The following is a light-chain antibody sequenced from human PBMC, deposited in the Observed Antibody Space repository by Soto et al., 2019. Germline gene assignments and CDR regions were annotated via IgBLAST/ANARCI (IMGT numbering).Light chain of an antibody. V-gene: IGKV3-11*01. J-gene: IGKJ4*01. CDR3: QQRDNWPLT. Sequence: EIVLTQSPATLSLSPGERATLSCRASRSVGNNLAWYQKKPGQAPGLLIYAASTRATGIPARFSGSGSGTDFTLTTSSLEPEDFAVYYCQQRDNWPLTFGGGTKVDIK. CDR2: AAS. CDR1: RSVGNN.